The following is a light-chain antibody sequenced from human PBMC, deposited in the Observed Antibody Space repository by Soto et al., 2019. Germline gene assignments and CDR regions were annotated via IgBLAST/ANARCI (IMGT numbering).Light chain of an antibody. CDR2: EVS. Sequence: QSVLTQPASVSGSPGQSITISCTGTSSDIGGYNYVSWYQQHPGKAPKLMIYEVSHRPSGVSDRFSGSKSGNTASLTVSGLQAEDEADYYCSSYTGGNPSYVFGTGTKVTVL. J-gene: IGLJ1*01. V-gene: IGLV2-14*01. CDR1: SSDIGGYNY. CDR3: SSYTGGNPSYV.